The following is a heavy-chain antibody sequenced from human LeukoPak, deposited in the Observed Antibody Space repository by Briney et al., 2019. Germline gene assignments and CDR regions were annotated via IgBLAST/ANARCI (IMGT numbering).Heavy chain of an antibody. CDR2: IWYDGSNK. CDR3: ARDSPGTTGYFDY. CDR1: GFTFSSYG. Sequence: GGSLRLSCAASGFTFSSYGMHWVRQAPGKGLEWVAVIWYDGSNKYYADSVKGRFTISRDNSKNTLYLQMNSLRAEDTAVYYCARDSPGTTGYFDYWGQGTLVTVSS. V-gene: IGHV3-33*01. D-gene: IGHD1-7*01. J-gene: IGHJ4*02.